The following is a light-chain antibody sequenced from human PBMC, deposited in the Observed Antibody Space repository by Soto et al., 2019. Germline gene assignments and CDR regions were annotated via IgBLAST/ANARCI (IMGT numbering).Light chain of an antibody. CDR2: EVS. V-gene: IGLV2-14*01. Sequence: QSVLTQPASVSGSPGQSITISCSGTSNDVGGYDYVSWYQQLPGKAPKLVIYEVSNRPSWVSNRFSGSKSGNTASLTISGLQPEDEADYYCNSYTSSSTLVFGGGTKLTVL. CDR1: SNDVGGYDY. J-gene: IGLJ2*01. CDR3: NSYTSSSTLV.